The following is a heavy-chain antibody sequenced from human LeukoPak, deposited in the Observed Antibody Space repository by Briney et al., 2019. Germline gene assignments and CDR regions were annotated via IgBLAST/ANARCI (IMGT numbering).Heavy chain of an antibody. CDR1: GFTFGSYW. CDR2: IKQDGSEK. D-gene: IGHD3-10*01. Sequence: GGSLRLSCAASGFTFGSYWMSWVRQAPGKGLEWVANIKQDGSEKYYVDSVKGRFTISRDNAKNSLYLQMNSLRAEGTAVYYCAREEGGYGSGSYYNAAIFDYWGQGTLVTVSS. CDR3: AREEGGYGSGSYYNAAIFDY. J-gene: IGHJ4*02. V-gene: IGHV3-7*01.